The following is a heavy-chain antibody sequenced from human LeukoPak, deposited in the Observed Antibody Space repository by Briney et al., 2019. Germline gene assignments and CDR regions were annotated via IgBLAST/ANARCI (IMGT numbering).Heavy chain of an antibody. CDR1: GFTFSIYA. D-gene: IGHD4-17*01. Sequence: GGSLRLSCAASGFTFSIYALIWVRQAPGKGLEWVSAIRGSGGLTYYADSVRGRFTISRDNSRNTLYLQMSSLTAEDTAVYYCARDPNGDYIGAFEFWGQGTMVTVSS. CDR3: ARDPNGDYIGAFEF. CDR2: IRGSGGLT. J-gene: IGHJ3*01. V-gene: IGHV3-23*01.